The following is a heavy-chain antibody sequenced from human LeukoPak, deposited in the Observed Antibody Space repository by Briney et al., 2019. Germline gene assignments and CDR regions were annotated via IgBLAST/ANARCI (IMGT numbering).Heavy chain of an antibody. Sequence: GGSLRLSCAASGFTFSSYWMTWVRQAPGKGLEWVANKKQDGSEEYYVDSVKGRFTISRDNAKNSLYLQMNSLRAEDTAVYYCARDGLGSAFDYWGQGTLVTVSS. CDR2: KKQDGSEE. D-gene: IGHD3/OR15-3a*01. CDR1: GFTFSSYW. CDR3: ARDGLGSAFDY. V-gene: IGHV3-7*01. J-gene: IGHJ4*02.